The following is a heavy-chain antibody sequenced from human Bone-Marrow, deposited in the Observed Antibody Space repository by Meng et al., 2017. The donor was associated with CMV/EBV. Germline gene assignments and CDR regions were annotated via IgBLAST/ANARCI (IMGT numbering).Heavy chain of an antibody. D-gene: IGHD2-2*01. J-gene: IGHJ6*02. Sequence: GSLRLSCAGYGGSFSGYHWSWIRQPPGKGLEWIGEVYHSGGTNYDPSLKSRVTISVDTSKNQFSLKLTSVTAADTAVYYCARYCRSSSCYPYYYYGVDVWGQGTTVTVS. CDR2: VYHSGGT. CDR1: GGSFSGYH. CDR3: ARYCRSSSCYPYYYYGVDV. V-gene: IGHV4-34*01.